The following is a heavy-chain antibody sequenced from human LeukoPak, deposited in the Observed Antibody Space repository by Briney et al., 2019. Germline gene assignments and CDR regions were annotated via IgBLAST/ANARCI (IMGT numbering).Heavy chain of an antibody. V-gene: IGHV3-66*01. D-gene: IGHD6-13*01. CDR2: IYRDGNT. CDR1: GFMVSINY. J-gene: IGHJ4*02. Sequence: GGSLRLSCAASGFMVSINYMSWVRQAPGKGLEWVSVIYRDGNTYNADSAKGRFSISRDNFKNTLYLQMNSVRAEDTAVYYCARAIPPYAAAADYWGQGTLVIVSS. CDR3: ARAIPPYAAAADY.